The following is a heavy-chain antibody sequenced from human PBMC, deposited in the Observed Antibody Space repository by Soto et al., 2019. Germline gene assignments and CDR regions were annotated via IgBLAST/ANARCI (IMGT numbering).Heavy chain of an antibody. CDR2: IYHSGST. Sequence: PXGRLSLTCALSGGSISSGGYSWRCIRQPPGKGLEWIGYIYHSGSTYYNPSLKSRVTISVDRSKNQFSLKLSSVTAADTAVYYCARRFIYGDYNGGAFDIWGQGTMVTVSS. CDR1: GGSISSGGYS. V-gene: IGHV4-30-2*01. J-gene: IGHJ3*02. CDR3: ARRFIYGDYNGGAFDI. D-gene: IGHD4-17*01.